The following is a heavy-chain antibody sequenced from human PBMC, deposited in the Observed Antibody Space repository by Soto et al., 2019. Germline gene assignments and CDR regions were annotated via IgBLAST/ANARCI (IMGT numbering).Heavy chain of an antibody. CDR3: ASLLSGGYYYDFDY. V-gene: IGHV1-46*01. D-gene: IGHD3-22*01. CDR1: GYTFTSYY. J-gene: IGHJ4*02. CDR2: INPSGGST. Sequence: ASVKVSCKASGYTFTSYYMHWVRQAPGQGLEWMGIINPSGGSTSYAQKFQGRVTMTRDTSTSTVYMELSSLRSEDTAVCYCASLLSGGYYYDFDYWAREPWSPSPQ.